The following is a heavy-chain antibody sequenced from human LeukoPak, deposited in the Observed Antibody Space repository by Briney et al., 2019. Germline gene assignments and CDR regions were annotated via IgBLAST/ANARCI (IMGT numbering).Heavy chain of an antibody. Sequence: GGSLRLSCAASGFTFSSYAMHWVRQAPGKGLEWVAVISYDGSNKYYADSVKGRFTISRDNSKNTLYLQMNSLRAEDTAVFYCVRDDRGYSGYHFDCWGQGTLVTVSS. CDR3: VRDDRGYSGYHFDC. D-gene: IGHD5-12*01. CDR1: GFTFSSYA. V-gene: IGHV3-30-3*01. J-gene: IGHJ4*02. CDR2: ISYDGSNK.